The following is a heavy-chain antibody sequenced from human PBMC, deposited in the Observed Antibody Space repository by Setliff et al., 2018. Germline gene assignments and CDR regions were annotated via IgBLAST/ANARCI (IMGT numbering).Heavy chain of an antibody. J-gene: IGHJ5*02. CDR3: AKVITVFGVVIMENWFDP. CDR1: GYSINNHF. D-gene: IGHD3-3*01. CDR2: LSHSGSS. Sequence: PSETLSLTCAVSGYSINNHFWSWIRQPPGKGLEWIGYLSHSGSSNYNPSLKSRVTMLVDTSKNQFSLKLSSVTAADTAVYYCAKVITVFGVVIMENWFDPWGQGTLVTVSS. V-gene: IGHV4-59*11.